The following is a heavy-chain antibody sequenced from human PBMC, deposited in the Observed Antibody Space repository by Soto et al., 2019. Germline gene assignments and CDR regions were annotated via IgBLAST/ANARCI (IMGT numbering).Heavy chain of an antibody. V-gene: IGHV4-59*01. D-gene: IGHD3-9*01. J-gene: IGHJ5*02. CDR2: ISNRGST. CDR3: AIRNSGGNWLDP. Sequence: PPENLSLTCTVCDDSMSTYYWTWIRQPPGQGLEWIGYISNRGSTYYNPSLKSRITISADTSKNQCCLKLNFVGAADTTVYYCAIRNSGGNWLDPWGQGTLVTVSS. CDR1: DDSMSTYY.